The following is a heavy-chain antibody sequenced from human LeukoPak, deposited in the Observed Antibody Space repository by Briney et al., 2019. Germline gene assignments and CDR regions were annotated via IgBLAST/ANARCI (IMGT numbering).Heavy chain of an antibody. V-gene: IGHV4-39*01. CDR3: ARCLVGSTTTFFDY. CDR1: GGSISSYF. Sequence: SETLSLTCAVSGGSISSYFWTWIRQPPGKGLEWIGSIYYSGNTYYNPSLKSRVTISVDTSKNQFSLKLSSVTAADTAVYYCARCLVGSTTTFFDYWGQGTLVTVSS. CDR2: IYYSGNT. J-gene: IGHJ4*02. D-gene: IGHD1-26*01.